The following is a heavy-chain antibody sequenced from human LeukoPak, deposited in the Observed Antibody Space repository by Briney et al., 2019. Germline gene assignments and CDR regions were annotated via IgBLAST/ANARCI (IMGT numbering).Heavy chain of an antibody. J-gene: IGHJ4*02. CDR1: GFTFSSYS. D-gene: IGHD3-3*01. CDR3: AKGDDFWSGPSDY. V-gene: IGHV3-48*04. CDR2: ISSSSSTI. Sequence: QTGGSLRLSCAASGFTFSSYSMNWVRQAPGKGLEWVSYISSSSSTIYYADSVKGRFTISRDNAKNTLYLQMNSLRAEDTAVYYCAKGDDFWSGPSDYWGQGTLVTVSS.